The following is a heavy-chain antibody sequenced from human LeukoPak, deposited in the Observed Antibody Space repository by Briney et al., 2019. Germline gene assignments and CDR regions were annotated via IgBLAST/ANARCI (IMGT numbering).Heavy chain of an antibody. CDR3: ARYDSSGYCFDY. J-gene: IGHJ4*02. CDR1: GYSISSSNW. CDR2: IYYSGST. Sequence: SETLSLTCAVSGYSISSSNWCGFIRQPPGKGLEWIGYIYYSGSTWYNPSLKSRVTMSVDTSKNQFSLKLSSVTAVHTAVYYCARYDSSGYCFDYWGQGTLVTVFS. D-gene: IGHD3-22*01. V-gene: IGHV4-28*01.